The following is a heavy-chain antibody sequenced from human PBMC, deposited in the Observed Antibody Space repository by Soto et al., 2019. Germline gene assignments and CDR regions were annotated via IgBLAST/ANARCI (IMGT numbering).Heavy chain of an antibody. V-gene: IGHV4-30-2*01. CDR2: IYHSGST. CDR3: XXXGPVRDGKQXXDY. D-gene: IGHD1-1*01. Sequence: QLQLQESGSGLVKPSQTLSLTCAVSGGSISSGGYSWSWIRQPPGKGLEWIGYIYHSGSTYYNPSLXSRVXXXXXRSKNQFSLKXXXXXXXXXXXXXXXXXGPVRDGKQXXDYXGXXTL. CDR1: GGSISSGGYS. J-gene: IGHJ4*02.